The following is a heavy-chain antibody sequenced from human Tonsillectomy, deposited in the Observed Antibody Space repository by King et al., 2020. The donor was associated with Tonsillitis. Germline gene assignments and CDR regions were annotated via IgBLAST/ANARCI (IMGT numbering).Heavy chain of an antibody. CDR3: ARQPYYMDV. V-gene: IGHV4-39*01. CDR2: FFYSGGT. J-gene: IGHJ6*03. CDR1: GGSISSKTYY. Sequence: LQLQESGPGLVKPSETLSLTCTVSGGSISSKTYYWGWFRQPPGKWLEWIGTFFYSGGTYSNPALKSRVTISVDTSKNQFSLELTSVTAADTAVYYCARQPYYMDVWGKGTTVTVSS.